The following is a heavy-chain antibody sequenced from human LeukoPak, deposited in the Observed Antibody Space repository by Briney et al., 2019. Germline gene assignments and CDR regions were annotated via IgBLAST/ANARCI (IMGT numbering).Heavy chain of an antibody. CDR2: ISYDGSNK. D-gene: IGHD2-2*01. CDR3: ARVIVVVPAAGGGDY. J-gene: IGHJ4*02. V-gene: IGHV3-30*04. CDR1: GFTFSSYA. Sequence: PGRSLRLSCAASGFTFSSYAMHWVRQAPGKGLEWVAVISYDGSNKYYADSVKGRFTISRDNSKNTLYLQMNSLRAEDTAVYYGARVIVVVPAAGGGDYWGQGTLVTVSS.